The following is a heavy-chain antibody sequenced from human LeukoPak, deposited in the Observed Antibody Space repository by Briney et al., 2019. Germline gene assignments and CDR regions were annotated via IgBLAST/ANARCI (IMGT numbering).Heavy chain of an antibody. J-gene: IGHJ4*02. CDR3: ARADCSGGSCPFDY. V-gene: IGHV4-30-4*01. CDR1: GGSISSGDYY. CDR2: VYYSGST. D-gene: IGHD2-15*01. Sequence: SETLSLTCTVSGGSISSGDYYWSWSRQPPGKGLEWIGYVYYSGSTYYNPSLKSRVTISVATSKNQFSLKLSSVTAADTAVYYCARADCSGGSCPFDYWGQGTLVTVSS.